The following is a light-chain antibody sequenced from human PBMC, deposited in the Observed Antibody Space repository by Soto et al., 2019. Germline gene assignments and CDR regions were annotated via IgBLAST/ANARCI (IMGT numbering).Light chain of an antibody. V-gene: IGLV1-40*01. Sequence: QSVLTQPPSVSGAPGQRVTISCTGSSSNIGARYDVHWYQQLPGTAPKLLIFGNTNRPSGVSARFSGSKSGTSASLAITGLQAEDEADYYCQSYDNSLSADVFGTGTKLTVL. CDR2: GNT. J-gene: IGLJ1*01. CDR3: QSYDNSLSADV. CDR1: SSNIGARYD.